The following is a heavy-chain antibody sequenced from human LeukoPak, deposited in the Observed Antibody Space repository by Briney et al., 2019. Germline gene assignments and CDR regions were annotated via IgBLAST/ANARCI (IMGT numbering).Heavy chain of an antibody. D-gene: IGHD5-12*01. V-gene: IGHV4-39*01. CDR1: GGSISSSSYY. CDR3: AGLSCGYA. CDR2: IYYSGST. J-gene: IGHJ1*01. Sequence: SETLSLTCTVSGGSISSSSYYWGWIRQPPGKGLEWIGSIYYSGSTYYNPSIKRPAALSVGTYKNQFPLKLSSLTAAGTAVYSCAGLSCGYAWAKGTLVPVVS.